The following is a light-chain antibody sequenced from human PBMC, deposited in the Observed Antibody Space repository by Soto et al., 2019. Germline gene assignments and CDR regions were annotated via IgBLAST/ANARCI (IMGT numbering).Light chain of an antibody. J-gene: IGKJ2*01. CDR2: DAS. Sequence: ETVMTQSPATLSVSPGERATLSCRASQSVSTNLAWYQQKPGQTPRLLIYDASIRATSGPANFSGSGSGTEFTLTIGSLQSEDFAVYYCQQYGRSPYTFGQGTTLEIK. CDR1: QSVSTN. CDR3: QQYGRSPYT. V-gene: IGKV3-15*01.